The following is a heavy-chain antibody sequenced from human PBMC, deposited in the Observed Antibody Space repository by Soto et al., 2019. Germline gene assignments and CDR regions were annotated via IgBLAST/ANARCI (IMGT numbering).Heavy chain of an antibody. D-gene: IGHD6-13*01. J-gene: IGHJ5*02. V-gene: IGHV4-59*01. CDR2: IYYSGST. CDR3: ARGCKGHSSSWYLEWWFDP. CDR1: GGSISSYY. Sequence: SETLSLTCTVSGGSISSYYWSWIRQPPGKGLEWIGYIYYSGSTNYNPSLKSRVTISVDTSKNQFSLKLSSVTAADTAVYYCARGCKGHSSSWYLEWWFDPWGQGTLVTVSS.